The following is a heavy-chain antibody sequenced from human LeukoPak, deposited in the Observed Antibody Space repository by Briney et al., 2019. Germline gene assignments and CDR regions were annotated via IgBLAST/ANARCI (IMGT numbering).Heavy chain of an antibody. CDR1: GGSISGYY. D-gene: IGHD2-2*01. Sequence: PSETLSLTCTVSGGSISGYYWSWIRQPPGKGLEWIGYIYYSGSTNYNPSLKSRVTISVDTSKNQFSQKLSSVTAADTAVYYCARLGLAYCSSTTCGDYWGQGTLVTVSS. V-gene: IGHV4-59*08. CDR2: IYYSGST. CDR3: ARLGLAYCSSTTCGDY. J-gene: IGHJ4*02.